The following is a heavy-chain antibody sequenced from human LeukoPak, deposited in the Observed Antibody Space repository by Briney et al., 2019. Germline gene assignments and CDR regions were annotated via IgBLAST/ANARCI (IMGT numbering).Heavy chain of an antibody. D-gene: IGHD6-19*01. CDR3: ARDFAVAGTELDY. V-gene: IGHV4-34*01. CDR2: INHSGST. J-gene: IGHJ4*02. CDR1: GGSFSGYY. Sequence: SETLSLTCAVYGGSFSGYYWSWIRQPPGKGLEWIGEINHSGSTNYNPSLKSRVTISVDTSKNQFSLKLSSVTAADTAVYYCARDFAVAGTELDYWGQGTLVTVSP.